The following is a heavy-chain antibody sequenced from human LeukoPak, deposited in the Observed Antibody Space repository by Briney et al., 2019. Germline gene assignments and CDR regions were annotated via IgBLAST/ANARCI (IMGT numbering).Heavy chain of an antibody. V-gene: IGHV1-3*01. CDR2: INAGNGNT. Sequence: ASVRVSCKASGYTFTSYAMHWVRQAPGQRLEWMGWINAGNGNTKYSQEFQGRVTITRDTSASTAYMEQRSLRSDDTAVYYCARDGNRRMYYYDKVGDYWGQGTLVTVSS. D-gene: IGHD3-22*01. CDR1: GYTFTSYA. J-gene: IGHJ4*02. CDR3: ARDGNRRMYYYDKVGDY.